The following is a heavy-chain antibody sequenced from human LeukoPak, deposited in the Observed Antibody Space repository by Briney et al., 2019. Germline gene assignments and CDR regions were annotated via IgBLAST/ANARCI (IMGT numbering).Heavy chain of an antibody. J-gene: IGHJ3*02. V-gene: IGHV4-39*01. CDR3: ATFAGIAAADI. Sequence: SETLSLTCTVSGGSISRSSYYWGWIRQPPGKGLEWIGNIYYSGSTYYNPSLKSRVTISVDTSKNQFSLRLSSVTATDTAVYYCATFAGIAAADIWGQGTMVTVSS. CDR2: IYYSGST. D-gene: IGHD6-13*01. CDR1: GGSISRSSYY.